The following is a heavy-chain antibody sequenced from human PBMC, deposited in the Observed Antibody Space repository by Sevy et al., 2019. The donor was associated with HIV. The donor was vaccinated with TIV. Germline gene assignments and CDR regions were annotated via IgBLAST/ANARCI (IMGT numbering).Heavy chain of an antibody. CDR3: ARGALGTGSGWFDY. D-gene: IGHD6-19*01. CDR2: SYHGGST. Sequence: SETLSLTCAVSGGSITNMNWWIWVGQPPGKGRGWIGESYHGGSTNYNPSLKSRVTISTDESKNQFSLRLNSVTAADTAVYYCARGALGTGSGWFDYWGQGTLVTVSS. J-gene: IGHJ4*02. CDR1: GGSITNMNW. V-gene: IGHV4-4*02.